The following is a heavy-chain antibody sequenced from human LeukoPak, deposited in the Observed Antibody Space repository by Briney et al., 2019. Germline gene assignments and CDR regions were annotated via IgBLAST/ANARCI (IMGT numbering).Heavy chain of an antibody. D-gene: IGHD2-8*02. J-gene: IGHJ4*02. CDR3: ATYRQVLLPFES. V-gene: IGHV3-23*01. Sequence: GGSLRLSCAASGFTFSNAWMSWVRQPPGQGLEWVSSIFPSGGEIHYADSVRGRFTISRDNSKSTLSLQMNSLRAQDTAIYYCATYRQVLLPFESWGQGTLVTVSS. CDR2: IFPSGGEI. CDR1: GFTFSNAW.